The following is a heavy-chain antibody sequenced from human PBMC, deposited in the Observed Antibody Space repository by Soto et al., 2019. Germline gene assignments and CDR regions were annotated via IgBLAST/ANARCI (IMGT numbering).Heavy chain of an antibody. Sequence: EVQVLESGGDVVRPGGSPRLSCAASGFTFSSYAMGWVRQAPGKGLEWVAGVSRAGTYTFYADSVRGRFSISRDNSRDTVDLYMNALRGDDTAVYFCVKYTVTEDLGESWGQGTLVSVSS. D-gene: IGHD3-16*01. CDR3: VKYTVTEDLGES. CDR2: VSRAGTYT. CDR1: GFTFSSYA. V-gene: IGHV3-23*01. J-gene: IGHJ5*02.